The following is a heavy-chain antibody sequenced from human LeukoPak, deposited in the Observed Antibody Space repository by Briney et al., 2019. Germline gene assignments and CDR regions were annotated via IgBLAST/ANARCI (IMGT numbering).Heavy chain of an antibody. CDR3: ARSLPYGTTWYGRSDF. J-gene: IGHJ4*02. CDR2: IKQDGSEK. CDR1: GFTFSSYW. D-gene: IGHD6-13*01. Sequence: GGSLRLSCAASGFTFSSYWMQWVRQAPGKGLEWVANIKQDGSEKYYVDSVKGRFTISRDNAMNSLYLQMNSLRAEDTAIYYCARSLPYGTTWYGRSDFWGQGTLVTVSS. V-gene: IGHV3-7*03.